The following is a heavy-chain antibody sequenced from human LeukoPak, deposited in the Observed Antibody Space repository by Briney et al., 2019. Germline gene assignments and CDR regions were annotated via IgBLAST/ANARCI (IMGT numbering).Heavy chain of an antibody. CDR2: ISAYNGDI. CDR3: ARESGSDAFDI. V-gene: IGHV1-18*01. Sequence: EASVKVSCKASGYTFTKYGVSWVRQAPGQGLEWMGWISAYNGDIKYAQRGKGRVTMTTDTSTSTVYMELRSLGSDDTAVYYCARESGSDAFDIWGQGTMVTVSS. CDR1: GYTFTKYG. J-gene: IGHJ3*02.